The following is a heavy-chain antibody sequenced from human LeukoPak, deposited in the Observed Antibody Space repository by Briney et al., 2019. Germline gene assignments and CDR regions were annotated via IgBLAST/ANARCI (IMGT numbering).Heavy chain of an antibody. J-gene: IGHJ5*02. CDR3: ARHPGGRYSNSWYGWFDP. D-gene: IGHD6-13*01. V-gene: IGHV4-39*01. CDR1: GGSISSSSYY. Sequence: SETLSLTCIVSGGSISSSSYYWGWIRQPPGKGLEWIGSIYYSGSTYYNPSLKSRVTISVDTSKNQFSLKLSSVTAADTAVYYCARHPGGRYSNSWYGWFDPWGQGTLVTASS. CDR2: IYYSGST.